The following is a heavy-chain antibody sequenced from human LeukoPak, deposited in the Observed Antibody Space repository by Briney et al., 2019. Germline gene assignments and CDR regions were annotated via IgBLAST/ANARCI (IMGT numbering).Heavy chain of an antibody. CDR3: ARDGELELREPGSDY. V-gene: IGHV4-34*01. D-gene: IGHD1-7*01. CDR2: INHSGST. J-gene: IGHJ4*02. CDR1: GGSFSGYY. Sequence: RPSETLSLTCAVYGGSFSGYYWSWIRQPPGKGLEWIGEINHSGSTNYNPSLKSRVTISVDTSKNQFSLKLSSVTAADTAVYYCARDGELELREPGSDYWGQGTLVTVSS.